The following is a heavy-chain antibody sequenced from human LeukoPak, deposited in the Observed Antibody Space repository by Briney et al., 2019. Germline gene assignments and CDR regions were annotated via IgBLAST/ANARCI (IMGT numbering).Heavy chain of an antibody. CDR3: AKDHAYSDYLTN. V-gene: IGHV3-23*01. Sequence: PGGSLRLSCAASGFTFSSYAMSWVRQAPGKGLEWVSAISGSGGSTYYADSVKGRFTISRDNSKNTLYLQMNSLRAEDTGVYYWAKDHAYSDYLTNWGQGTLVTVSS. D-gene: IGHD4-11*01. CDR2: ISGSGGST. CDR1: GFTFSSYA. J-gene: IGHJ4*02.